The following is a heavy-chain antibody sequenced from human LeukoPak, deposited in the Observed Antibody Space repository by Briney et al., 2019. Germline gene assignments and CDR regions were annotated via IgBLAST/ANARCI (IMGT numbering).Heavy chain of an antibody. CDR3: ARGGTIVVADY. Sequence: PGGSLRLSCAASGFTFSSYEMNWVRQAPGQGLEWVSYISSSGSTIYYADSVKGRFTISRDNSKNTLYLQMNSLRAEDTAVYYCARGGTIVVADYWGQGTLVTVSS. CDR1: GFTFSSYE. D-gene: IGHD3-22*01. V-gene: IGHV3-48*03. CDR2: ISSSGSTI. J-gene: IGHJ4*02.